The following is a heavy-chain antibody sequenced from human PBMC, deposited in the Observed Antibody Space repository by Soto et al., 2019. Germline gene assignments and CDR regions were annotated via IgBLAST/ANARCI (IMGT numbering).Heavy chain of an antibody. CDR3: ARGRYCSGGSCYYYGMDV. D-gene: IGHD2-15*01. V-gene: IGHV1-18*04. CDR1: GYTFTSYG. CDR2: ISAYNGNT. Sequence: SVKVSCKASGYTFTSYGISWVRQAPGQGLEWMGWISAYNGNTNYAQKLQGRVTMTTDTSTSTAYMELRSLRSDDTAVYYCARGRYCSGGSCYYYGMDVWGQGTTVTVSS. J-gene: IGHJ6*02.